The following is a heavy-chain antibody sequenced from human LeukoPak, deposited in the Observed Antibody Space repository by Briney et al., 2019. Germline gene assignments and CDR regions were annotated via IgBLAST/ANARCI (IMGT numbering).Heavy chain of an antibody. CDR1: GYSFTSYW. CDR2: TYPGDSDT. CDR3: ARLPDYYDSSGYPAAPFDY. J-gene: IGHJ4*02. Sequence: KPGESLKISCKGSGYSFTSYWIGWVRQMPGKGLEWMGITYPGDSDTRYSPSFQGQVAISADKSISTAYLQWSSLKASDTAMYYCARLPDYYDSSGYPAAPFDYWGQGTLVAVSS. V-gene: IGHV5-51*01. D-gene: IGHD3-22*01.